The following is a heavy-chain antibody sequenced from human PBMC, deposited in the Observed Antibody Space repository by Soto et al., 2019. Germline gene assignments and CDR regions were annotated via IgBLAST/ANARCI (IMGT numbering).Heavy chain of an antibody. CDR2: INHSGST. J-gene: IGHJ5*02. V-gene: IGHV4-61*01. Sequence: SETLSLTCTVSGGSVSSGNYYWSWIRQPPGKGLEWIGEINHSGSTNYNPSLKSRVTISVDTSKNQFSLKLSSVTAADTAAYYCARGRTVVVPARRHHWFDPWGQGTLVTVSS. CDR3: ARGRTVVVPARRHHWFDP. D-gene: IGHD2-2*01. CDR1: GGSVSSGNYY.